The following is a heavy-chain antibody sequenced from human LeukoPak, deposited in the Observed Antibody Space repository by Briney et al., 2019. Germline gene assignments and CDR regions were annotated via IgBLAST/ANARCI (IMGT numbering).Heavy chain of an antibody. D-gene: IGHD6-13*01. J-gene: IGHJ4*02. CDR3: AKVHEQSSAWSD. CDR2: IKYDGSEK. CDR1: GFTLSNSW. Sequence: PGGSLRLSCAASGFTLSNSWMSWVRQAPGKGLAWVANIKYDGSEKYYVDSVKGRFTISRDNAKNSLYLQMNSLRGEDTAVYYCAKVHEQSSAWSDWGQGTLVTVSS. V-gene: IGHV3-7*01.